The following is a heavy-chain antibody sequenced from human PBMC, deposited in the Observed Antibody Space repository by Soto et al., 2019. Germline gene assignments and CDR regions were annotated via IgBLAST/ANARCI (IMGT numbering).Heavy chain of an antibody. Sequence: QVQLVQSGAEVKKPGASVKVSCKASGYTFTGYYMHWVRQAPGQGLEWMGWINPNSGGTNYAQKCQGRVTMTRDTSISTAYMELRRLRSDDTAVYYCARSDSGWYKTYYYYGMDVWGQGTTVTVSS. CDR1: GYTFTGYY. V-gene: IGHV1-2*02. J-gene: IGHJ6*02. CDR3: ARSDSGWYKTYYYYGMDV. D-gene: IGHD6-19*01. CDR2: INPNSGGT.